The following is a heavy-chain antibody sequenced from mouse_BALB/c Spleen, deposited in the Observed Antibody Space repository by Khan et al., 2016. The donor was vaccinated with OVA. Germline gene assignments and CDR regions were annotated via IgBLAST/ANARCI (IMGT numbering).Heavy chain of an antibody. CDR3: TGHRVYYGSSPYFDY. CDR2: ISSGGSYT. J-gene: IGHJ2*01. Sequence: EVELVESGGGLVRPGGSLKLSCAASGFSFSSYSMSWVRQTQEKRLEWVATISSGGSYTYYPDSEKGRFTISRENAKNTHLVQVNCLRSEDTAMYYGTGHRVYYGSSPYFDYWGQGTTLTVSS. D-gene: IGHD1-1*01. CDR1: GFSFSSYS. V-gene: IGHV5-9-3*01.